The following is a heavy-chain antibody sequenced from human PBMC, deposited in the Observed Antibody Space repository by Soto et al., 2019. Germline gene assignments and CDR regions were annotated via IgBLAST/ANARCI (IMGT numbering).Heavy chain of an antibody. J-gene: IGHJ4*02. CDR2: IFSSGST. CDR1: VVSINTFY. Sequence: SLTCAVSVVSINTFYWSWVRQPAGKGLEWIGRIFSSGSTSFNPSLESRVAMSVDTSKNHFSLHLSSVTAADMAVYYCAREGSYSAYNFAHGIQLWSFDFWGQGALVTVSS. V-gene: IGHV4-4*07. D-gene: IGHD5-12*01. CDR3: AREGSYSAYNFAHGIQLWSFDF.